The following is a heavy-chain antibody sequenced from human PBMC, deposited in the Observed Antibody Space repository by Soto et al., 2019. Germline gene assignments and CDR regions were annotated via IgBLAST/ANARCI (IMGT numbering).Heavy chain of an antibody. D-gene: IGHD3-10*01. V-gene: IGHV6-1*01. Sequence: QSQTLSLTCAISGDSVSSNSAAWNWIRQSPSRGLEWLGRTYYRSKWYNDYAVSVKSRITINPDTSKNQFSLQLNSVTPEDTAVYYCARSLNGYQFGDLLYYAFDIWGQGTMVTVSS. CDR3: ARSLNGYQFGDLLYYAFDI. J-gene: IGHJ3*02. CDR2: TYYRSKWYN. CDR1: GDSVSSNSAA.